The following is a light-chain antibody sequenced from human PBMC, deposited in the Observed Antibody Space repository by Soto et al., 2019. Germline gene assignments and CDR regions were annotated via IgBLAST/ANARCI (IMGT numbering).Light chain of an antibody. V-gene: IGLV2-18*02. CDR2: DVN. CDR1: SSDVGSYNR. CDR3: NSFTSSSTYV. Sequence: SVLTQPPSVSGSPGQSVAISCTGTSSDVGSYNRVSWYQQPPGTAPKLIIYDVNNRPSGVPDRFSGSKSGNTASLTISGLQAEDEADYYCNSFTSSSTYVFGTGTKVTVL. J-gene: IGLJ1*01.